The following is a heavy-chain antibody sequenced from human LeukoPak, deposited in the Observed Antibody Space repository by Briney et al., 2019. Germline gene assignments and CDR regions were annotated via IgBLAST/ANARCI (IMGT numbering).Heavy chain of an antibody. J-gene: IGHJ6*04. CDR1: GLTFSSDW. V-gene: IGHV3-74*01. CDR2: INSDGSTT. Sequence: GGSLRLSCAASGLTFSSDWMHWVRQAPGKGLVSVSRINSDGSTTRYADSVKGRFTISRDNAKNTLYLQMNSLTADDTAMYYCARVSPSRYSSSSHTVWGKGTTVTVSS. CDR3: ARVSPSRYSSSSHTV. D-gene: IGHD6-6*01.